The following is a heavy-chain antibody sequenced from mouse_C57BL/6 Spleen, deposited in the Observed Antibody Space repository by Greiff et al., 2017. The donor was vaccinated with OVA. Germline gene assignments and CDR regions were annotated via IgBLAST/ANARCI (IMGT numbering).Heavy chain of an antibody. V-gene: IGHV1-15*01. J-gene: IGHJ4*01. CDR1: GYTFTDYE. Sequence: VQLQQSGAELVRPGASVTLSCKASGYTFTDYEMHWVKQTPVHGLEWIGAIDPETGGTASNQKFKGKAILTAAKSSSTAYMELRSLTSEDPAVYYCTRHDRFYAMDYWGQGTSVTVSS. CDR3: TRHDRFYAMDY. D-gene: IGHD2-12*01. CDR2: IDPETGGT.